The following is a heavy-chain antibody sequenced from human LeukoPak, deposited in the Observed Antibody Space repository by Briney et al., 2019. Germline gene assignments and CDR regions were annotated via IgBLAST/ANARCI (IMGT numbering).Heavy chain of an antibody. CDR2: ISGSGGST. D-gene: IGHD3-22*01. CDR1: GFTFSSYA. J-gene: IGHJ4*02. Sequence: PGGSLRLSCAASGFTFSSYAMSWVRQAPGKGLEWVSAISGSGGSTYYADSVKGRFTISRDNSKNTLYLQMSSLRAEDTAVYYCAKDRDDSSGYDDYWGQGTLVTVSS. CDR3: AKDRDDSSGYDDY. V-gene: IGHV3-23*01.